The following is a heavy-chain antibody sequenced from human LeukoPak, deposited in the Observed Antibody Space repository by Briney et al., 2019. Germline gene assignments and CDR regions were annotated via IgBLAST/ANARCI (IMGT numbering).Heavy chain of an antibody. CDR1: GFSLSSYS. CDR3: APQQAYSPYNWFDP. J-gene: IGHJ5*02. V-gene: IGHV3-74*03. CDR2: IHPDGRIT. D-gene: IGHD5-12*01. Sequence: GGSLRLSCAASGFSLSSYSMNWVRQAPGTGLMWVSRIHPDGRITTYADSVKGRFTISRDNAKNTLYLQMNSLRAEDTAVYYCAPQQAYSPYNWFDPRGQGTLVTVSS.